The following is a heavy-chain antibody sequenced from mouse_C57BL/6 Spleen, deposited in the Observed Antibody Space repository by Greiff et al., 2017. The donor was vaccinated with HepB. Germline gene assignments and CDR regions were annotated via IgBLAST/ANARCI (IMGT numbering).Heavy chain of an antibody. CDR3: AGWANNYYVGYYYALDY. Sequence: QVQLQQPGAELVMPGASVKLSCKASGYTFTSYWMHWVKQRPGQGLEWIGEIDPSDSYTNYNQKFKGKSTLTVDKSSSTAYMQLSSLTSEDSAVYSCAGWANNYYVGYYYALDYGGQETSVTVSS. CDR1: GYTFTSYW. D-gene: IGHD1-1*01. CDR2: IDPSDSYT. V-gene: IGHV1-69*01. J-gene: IGHJ4*01.